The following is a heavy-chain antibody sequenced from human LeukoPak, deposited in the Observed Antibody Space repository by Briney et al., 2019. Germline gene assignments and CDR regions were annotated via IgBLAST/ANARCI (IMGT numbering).Heavy chain of an antibody. CDR2: INHSGST. V-gene: IGHV4-34*01. CDR3: VFRSGWSRGFDY. J-gene: IGHJ4*02. Sequence: PSETLSLTCAVYGGSFSGYYWSWIRQPPGKGLEWIGEINHSGSTNYNPSLKSRVTISVDTSKNQFSLKLSSVTAADTAVYYCVFRSGWSRGFDYWGQGTLVTVSS. CDR1: GGSFSGYY. D-gene: IGHD6-19*01.